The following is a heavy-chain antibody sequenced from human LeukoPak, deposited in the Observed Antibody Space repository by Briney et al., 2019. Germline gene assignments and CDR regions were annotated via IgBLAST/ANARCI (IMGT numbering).Heavy chain of an antibody. Sequence: GGSLRLSCAASGFTFDDYGMSWVRQAPGKGLEWVSGINWNGGSTYYADSVKGRFTISRDNSKNTLYLQMNSMRAEDTAVYYCAKDPYCSGGSCQNDAFDIWGQGTMVTVSS. CDR2: INWNGGST. CDR3: AKDPYCSGGSCQNDAFDI. V-gene: IGHV3-20*04. J-gene: IGHJ3*02. CDR1: GFTFDDYG. D-gene: IGHD2-15*01.